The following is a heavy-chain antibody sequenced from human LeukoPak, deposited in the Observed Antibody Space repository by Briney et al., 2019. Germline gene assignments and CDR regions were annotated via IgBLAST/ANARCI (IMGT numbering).Heavy chain of an antibody. V-gene: IGHV3-74*01. CDR3: SNYGSGTGPI. CDR1: GFTFSSYW. D-gene: IGHD1-14*01. J-gene: IGHJ3*02. CDR2: IDNDGSTT. Sequence: PGGSLRLSCAASGFTFSSYWMHWVRQAPGKGLVWVSRIDNDGSTTRYADSVKGRFTISRDNAKNTLYLQMNSLRAEDTAMYYCSNYGSGTGPIWGQGTMVAVSS.